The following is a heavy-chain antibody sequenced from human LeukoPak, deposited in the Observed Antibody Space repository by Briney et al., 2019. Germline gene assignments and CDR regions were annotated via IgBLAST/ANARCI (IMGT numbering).Heavy chain of an antibody. D-gene: IGHD2-2*01. J-gene: IGHJ4*02. CDR3: ARDGGGLYCSSTSCYGY. CDR2: INTNTGNP. CDR1: GYTFTGYY. V-gene: IGHV7-4-1*02. Sequence: ASVKVSCKASGYTFTGYYMHWVRQAPGQGLEWMGWINTNTGNPTYAQGFTGRFVFSLDTSVSTAYLQISSLKAEDTAVYYCARDGGGLYCSSTSCYGYWGQGTLVTVSS.